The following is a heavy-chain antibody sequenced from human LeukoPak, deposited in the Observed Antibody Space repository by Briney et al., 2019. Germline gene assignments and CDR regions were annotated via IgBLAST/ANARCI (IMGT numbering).Heavy chain of an antibody. D-gene: IGHD3-3*01. CDR1: GFLFSSYS. CDR3: ARERIWNGYYFFDY. J-gene: IGHJ4*02. Sequence: GGSLRLSCAASGFLFSSYSMNWVGQAQGKGLEWVSCISGGSSTIYYADSVKGRFTISRDNAKNSLDLQMNSLRAEDSAVYYCARERIWNGYYFFDYWGQGTLVTVSS. CDR2: ISGGSSTI. V-gene: IGHV3-48*01.